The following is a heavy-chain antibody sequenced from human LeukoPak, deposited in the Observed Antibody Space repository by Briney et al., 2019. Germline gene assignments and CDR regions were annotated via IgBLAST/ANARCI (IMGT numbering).Heavy chain of an antibody. CDR3: ARRDYSNGGFDY. J-gene: IGHJ4*02. V-gene: IGHV4-38-2*02. CDR2: IYHSGSK. Sequence: SETLSLTCTVSGYSISSGYYWGWIRPPPGKGLEWIGSIYHSGSKYYNPSLKSRVTISVDTSKNQFSLKLSSVTAADTAVYYCARRDYSNGGFDYWGQGTLVTVSS. CDR1: GYSISSGYY. D-gene: IGHD4-11*01.